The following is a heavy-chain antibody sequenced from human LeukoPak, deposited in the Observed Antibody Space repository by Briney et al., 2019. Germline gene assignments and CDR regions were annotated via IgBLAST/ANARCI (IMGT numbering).Heavy chain of an antibody. CDR3: ARQWGVAAIDYSMDV. J-gene: IGHJ6*03. Sequence: SETLSLTCTVSGGSISSSSYYWGWIRQPPGKGLEWIGSIYYSGSTYYNPSLKSRVTISVDPSKNQFSLKLSSVPAADTAVYYCARQWGVAAIDYSMDVWGKGTTVTVSS. CDR1: GGSISSSSYY. CDR2: IYYSGST. V-gene: IGHV4-39*01. D-gene: IGHD2-15*01.